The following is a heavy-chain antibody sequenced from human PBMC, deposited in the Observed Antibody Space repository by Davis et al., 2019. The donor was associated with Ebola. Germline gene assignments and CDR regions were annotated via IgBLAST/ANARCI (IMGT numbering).Heavy chain of an antibody. D-gene: IGHD3-16*01. J-gene: IGHJ5*02. Sequence: SPNLPCASSGFSLRSPWLSWVRQAPGKGLEWVANIRQYGHEKHYVDSVKARLTISRDNAKHTLCLQMHSLRAEDTAGYYCAREAVWRFDPWGQGTLVTVSS. CDR1: GFSLRSPW. CDR3: AREAVWRFDP. CDR2: IRQYGHEK. V-gene: IGHV3-7*03.